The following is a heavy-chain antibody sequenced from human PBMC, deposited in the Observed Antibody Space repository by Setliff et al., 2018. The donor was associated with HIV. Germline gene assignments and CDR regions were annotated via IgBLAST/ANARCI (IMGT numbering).Heavy chain of an antibody. Sequence: GGSLRLSCAASGFTFSSYGMHWVRQAPGKGLEWVAFIRYDGSNKYYADSVKGRFTISRDNSNNTLYLQVSSLRPEDTAVYYCASARIPTGGMSTSFDYWGQGTPVTVSS. D-gene: IGHD2-15*01. CDR2: IRYDGSNK. J-gene: IGHJ4*02. CDR1: GFTFSSYG. CDR3: ASARIPTGGMSTSFDY. V-gene: IGHV3-30*02.